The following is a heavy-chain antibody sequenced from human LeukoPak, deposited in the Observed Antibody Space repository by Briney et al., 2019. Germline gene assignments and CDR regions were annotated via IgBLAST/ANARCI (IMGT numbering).Heavy chain of an antibody. CDR1: GFTFSSYS. D-gene: IGHD6-6*01. J-gene: IGHJ4*02. CDR3: AANIAARHFLFDY. V-gene: IGHV3-66*01. Sequence: GGSLRLSCAASGFTFSSYSMNWVRQAPGKGLEWVSVIYSGGSTYYADSVKGRFTISRDNSKNTLYLQMNSLRAEDTAVYYCAANIAARHFLFDYWGQGTLVTVSS. CDR2: IYSGGST.